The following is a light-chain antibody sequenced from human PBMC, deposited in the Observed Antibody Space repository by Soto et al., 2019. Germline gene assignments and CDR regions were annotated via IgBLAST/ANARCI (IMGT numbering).Light chain of an antibody. CDR3: SSFTGTSTVV. V-gene: IGLV2-14*01. J-gene: IGLJ2*01. CDR2: EVS. Sequence: QSALTQPASVSGSPGQSITISCTGTSSDVGGYNYVSWYQQHPGKAPKLMIYEVSNRPSGVSNRFSGSKSGNTASLTIFGLQAEDEADYYCSSFTGTSTVVFGGGTKVTVL. CDR1: SSDVGGYNY.